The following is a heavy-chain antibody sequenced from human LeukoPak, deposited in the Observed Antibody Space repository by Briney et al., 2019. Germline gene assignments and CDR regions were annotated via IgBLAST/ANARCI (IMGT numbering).Heavy chain of an antibody. Sequence: ASVKVSRKASGYTLTSYDINWVRQATAQGLEWMGWMNPNSGNTGYAQKFQGRVTITRNTSISTAYMELSSLRSEDTAVYYCARGQFIAAAGTSPLGYWGQGTLVTVSS. CDR3: ARGQFIAAAGTSPLGY. V-gene: IGHV1-8*03. J-gene: IGHJ4*02. CDR1: GYTLTSYD. CDR2: MNPNSGNT. D-gene: IGHD6-13*01.